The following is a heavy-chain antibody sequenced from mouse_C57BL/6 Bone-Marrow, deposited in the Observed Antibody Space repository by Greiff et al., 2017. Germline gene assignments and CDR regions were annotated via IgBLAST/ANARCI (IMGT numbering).Heavy chain of an antibody. CDR2: IDPDDGET. CDR3: ASDCYGSSGWYFDV. Sequence: EVQLQQSGAELVKPGASVKLSCTASGFNFKDYYMHWVKQRTEQGLEWIGRIDPDDGETKYAQKFQGKATITADKSSNTAYLQLSSLTSEDTAVYYCASDCYGSSGWYFDVWGTGTTVTVSS. J-gene: IGHJ1*03. D-gene: IGHD1-1*01. V-gene: IGHV14-2*01. CDR1: GFNFKDYY.